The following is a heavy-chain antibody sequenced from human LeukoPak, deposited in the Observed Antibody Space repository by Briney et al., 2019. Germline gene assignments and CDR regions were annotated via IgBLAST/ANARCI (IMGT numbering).Heavy chain of an antibody. CDR3: ARDVAGSGSL. CDR1: GFTFSSYW. J-gene: IGHJ4*02. V-gene: IGHV3-74*01. CDR2: INEHGSIT. D-gene: IGHD3-10*01. Sequence: PGGSLRLSCAASGFTFSSYWMHWVRPVPGKGLVWVARINEHGSITDYADSVKDRFTVSRDNAWNTLYLQMNSLRAEDTAVYYCARDVAGSGSLWGQGTLITVSS.